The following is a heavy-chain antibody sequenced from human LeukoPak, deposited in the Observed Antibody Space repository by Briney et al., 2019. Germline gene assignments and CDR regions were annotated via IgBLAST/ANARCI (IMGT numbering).Heavy chain of an antibody. CDR1: GYTFTSYG. CDR2: ISAYNCNT. J-gene: IGHJ4*02. D-gene: IGHD4-23*01. V-gene: IGHV1-18*01. Sequence: ASVKVSCKASGYTFTSYGISWVRQAPGQGLEWMGWISAYNCNTNYAQKLQGRVTMTTATSTSTAYMELRSLRSDDTAVYYCARGWYRGGNYPPLTDYWGQGTLVTVSS. CDR3: ARGWYRGGNYPPLTDY.